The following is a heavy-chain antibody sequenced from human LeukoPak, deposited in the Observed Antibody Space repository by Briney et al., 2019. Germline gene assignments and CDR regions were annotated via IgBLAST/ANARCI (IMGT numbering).Heavy chain of an antibody. CDR2: MNPNSGNT. CDR3: AREPPYSGSYGGDY. J-gene: IGHJ4*02. Sequence: ASVKVSCKASGYTFTSYDINWVRQATGQGLEWMGWMNPNSGNTGYAQKFQGKVTITRNTSISTAYMELSSLRSEDTAVYYCAREPPYSGSYGGDYWGQGTLVTVSS. D-gene: IGHD1-26*01. V-gene: IGHV1-8*03. CDR1: GYTFTSYD.